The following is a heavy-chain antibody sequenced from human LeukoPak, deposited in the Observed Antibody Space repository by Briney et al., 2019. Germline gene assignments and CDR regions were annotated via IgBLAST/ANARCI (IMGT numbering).Heavy chain of an antibody. D-gene: IGHD5-12*01. CDR3: ARDNSGYDH. CDR2: IYSGGST. CDR1: GFPFDNFW. V-gene: IGHV3-66*01. J-gene: IGHJ5*02. Sequence: GSLRLSCAASGFPFDNFWMNWVRQAPGKGLEWVSVIYSGGSTYYADSVKGRFTISRDNSKNTLYLQMNSLRAEDTAVYYCARDNSGYDHWGQGTLVTVSS.